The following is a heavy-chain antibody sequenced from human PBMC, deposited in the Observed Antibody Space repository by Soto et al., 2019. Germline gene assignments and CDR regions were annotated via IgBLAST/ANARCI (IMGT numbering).Heavy chain of an antibody. Sequence: GGSLRLSCAASGFTFSNYGMHWVRQAPGKGLEWVAIIWYDGSNDYYVDSVKGRFTISRDNSKNTLSLQMNSLRAEDTAVYYCARDRWEFQLYYYGLDVWGQGTTVTVSS. J-gene: IGHJ6*02. V-gene: IGHV3-33*01. CDR2: IWYDGSND. CDR3: ARDRWEFQLYYYGLDV. D-gene: IGHD1-26*01. CDR1: GFTFSNYG.